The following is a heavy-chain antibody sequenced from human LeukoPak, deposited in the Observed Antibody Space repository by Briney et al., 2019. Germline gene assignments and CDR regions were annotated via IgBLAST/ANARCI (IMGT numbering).Heavy chain of an antibody. Sequence: ASVKVSCKASGYTFIDDYMHWVRQAPGQGLEWMGWINANNDGSIYAQKFQGRVTMTRDTSINTAYMELSRLRSDDTAVYYCARKRGVGVDTNAFDMWGQGTMVTVSS. CDR2: INANNDGS. CDR1: GYTFIDDY. J-gene: IGHJ3*02. CDR3: ARKRGVGVDTNAFDM. V-gene: IGHV1-2*02. D-gene: IGHD3-3*01.